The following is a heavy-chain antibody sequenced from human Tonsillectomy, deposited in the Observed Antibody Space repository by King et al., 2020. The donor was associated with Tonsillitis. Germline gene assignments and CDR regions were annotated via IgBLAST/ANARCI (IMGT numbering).Heavy chain of an antibody. D-gene: IGHD2-21*02. V-gene: IGHV2-26*01. CDR3: ARIPCGGDCYSPHTRFDP. J-gene: IGHJ5*02. Sequence: VTLKESGPVLVKPTETLTLTCTVSGFSLSNARMGVSWIRQPPGQALEWLAHIFSNDERSYSTSLKNRLTISKDTSKSQVVLTMNKMDPSDTATYSCARIPCGGDCYSPHTRFDPWGQGTLVTVSS. CDR2: IFSNDER. CDR1: GFSLSNARMG.